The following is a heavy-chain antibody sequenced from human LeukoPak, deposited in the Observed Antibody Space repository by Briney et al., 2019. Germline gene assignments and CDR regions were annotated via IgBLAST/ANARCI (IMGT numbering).Heavy chain of an antibody. CDR2: IIPILGIA. CDR1: GGTFSSYT. Sequence: SVKVSCKASGGTFSSYTISWVRQAPGQGLEWMGRIIPILGIANHAQKFQGRVTITADKSTSTAYMELSSLRSEDTAVYYCARHSGSSSFDYWGQGTLVTVSS. D-gene: IGHD1-26*01. J-gene: IGHJ4*02. V-gene: IGHV1-69*02. CDR3: ARHSGSSSFDY.